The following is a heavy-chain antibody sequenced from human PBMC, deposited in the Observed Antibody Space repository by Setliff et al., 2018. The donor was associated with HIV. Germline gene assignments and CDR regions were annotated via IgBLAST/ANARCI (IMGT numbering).Heavy chain of an antibody. CDR3: AKVFAYGIDGFDI. Sequence: PGGSLRLSCAASELTFSSYAMNWVRQAPGKGLEWVSTISGGGFGTYYADSVKGRFTISRDNSKNTLYLQMSSLREEDTAVYYCAKVFAYGIDGFDIWGQGTLVTVSS. CDR2: ISGGGFGT. V-gene: IGHV3-23*01. D-gene: IGHD3-16*01. CDR1: ELTFSSYA. J-gene: IGHJ3*02.